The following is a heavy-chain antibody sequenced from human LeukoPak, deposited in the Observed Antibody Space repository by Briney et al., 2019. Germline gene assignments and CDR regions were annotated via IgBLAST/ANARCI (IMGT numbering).Heavy chain of an antibody. CDR1: GGSISSSSYY. D-gene: IGHD3-22*01. Sequence: SETLSLTCTVSGGSISSSSYYWGWIRQPPGRGLEWIGSIYYSGSTYYNPSLKSRVTISVDTSKNQFSLKLSSVTAADTAVYYCARAHVYYYDSSGYSPNWFDPWGQGTLVTVSS. J-gene: IGHJ5*02. V-gene: IGHV4-39*07. CDR2: IYYSGST. CDR3: ARAHVYYYDSSGYSPNWFDP.